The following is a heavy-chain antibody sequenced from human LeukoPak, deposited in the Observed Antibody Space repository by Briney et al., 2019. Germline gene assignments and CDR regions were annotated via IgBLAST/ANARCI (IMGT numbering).Heavy chain of an antibody. Sequence: GGSLRLSCAASGFTFSSYAMTWVRQAPGKGLEWVSGISGSGGYTYYGDSVKGRFTISRDNSKNTLYLEMNSLRAEDTAVYYCARDSNYVIAYWGQGTLVTVSS. J-gene: IGHJ4*02. CDR3: ARDSNYVIAY. D-gene: IGHD4-11*01. V-gene: IGHV3-23*01. CDR2: ISGSGGYT. CDR1: GFTFSSYA.